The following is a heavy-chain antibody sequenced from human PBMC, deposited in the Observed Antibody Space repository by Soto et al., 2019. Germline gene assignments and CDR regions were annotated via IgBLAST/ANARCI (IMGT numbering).Heavy chain of an antibody. J-gene: IGHJ5*02. CDR1: GYSFTRYW. CDR3: ARAITMVRGVITWFDP. Sequence: GESLKISCKGSGYSFTRYWIGWVRQMPWKGLEWMGIIYPGDSDTRYSPSFQGQVTISADKSISTAYLQWSSLKASDTAMYYCARAITMVRGVITWFDPWGQGTLVTVSS. D-gene: IGHD3-10*01. CDR2: IYPGDSDT. V-gene: IGHV5-51*01.